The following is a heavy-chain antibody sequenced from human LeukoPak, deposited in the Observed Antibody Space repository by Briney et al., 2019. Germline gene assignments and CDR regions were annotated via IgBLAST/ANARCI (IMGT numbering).Heavy chain of an antibody. CDR1: GFTFSSYS. J-gene: IGHJ4*02. V-gene: IGHV3-21*01. D-gene: IGHD3-16*01. Sequence: GGSLRLSCAASGFTFSSYSMNWVRQAPGKGLEWVSSINFDSSLIYYAESMTGRFTISRDNARNSLYLQMHSLRAEDTAVYYCVRDLFDDYSLDYWGQGTLVTVSS. CDR2: INFDSSLI. CDR3: VRDLFDDYSLDY.